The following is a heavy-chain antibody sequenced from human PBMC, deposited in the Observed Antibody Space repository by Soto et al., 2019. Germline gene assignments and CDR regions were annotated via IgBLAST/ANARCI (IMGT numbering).Heavy chain of an antibody. CDR2: IIPIFGTA. J-gene: IGHJ5*02. CDR3: VRGGGYSSSWGYNWFDP. Sequence: QVQLVQSGAEVKKPGSSVKVSCKASGGTFSSYAISWVRQAPGQGLEWMGGIIPIFGTANYAQKFQGRVTITADEAPNTGCMGLSRLRSEDTAVYYCVRGGGYSSSWGYNWFDPWAREPWSPSPQ. D-gene: IGHD6-13*01. CDR1: GGTFSSYA. V-gene: IGHV1-69*01.